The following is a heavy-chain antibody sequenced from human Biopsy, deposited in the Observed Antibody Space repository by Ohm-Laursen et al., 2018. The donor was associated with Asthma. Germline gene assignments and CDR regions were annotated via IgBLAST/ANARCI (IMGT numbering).Heavy chain of an antibody. Sequence: SLRLSCSASGFTFGDYWMSWVRQVPGKGLEWVANIKHDGTEKNHVDSLKGRFTISRDNAKNSLYLQMQSLRPEDTAFYYCAESADYYDSTDYLDFWGRGTLVTVSS. J-gene: IGHJ4*01. V-gene: IGHV3-7*03. D-gene: IGHD3-22*01. CDR1: GFTFGDYW. CDR2: IKHDGTEK. CDR3: AESADYYDSTDYLDF.